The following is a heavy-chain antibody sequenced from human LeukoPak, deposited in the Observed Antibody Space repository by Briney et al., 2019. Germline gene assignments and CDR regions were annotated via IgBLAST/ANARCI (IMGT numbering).Heavy chain of an antibody. CDR3: ATDQAAGRYCSSTSCSNDIA. CDR1: GFTLSSFE. J-gene: IGHJ5*02. Sequence: PGGSLRLSCAASGFTLSSFEMNWVRQAPGKGLEWVSYITSGGTIWYADSVKGRFTISRDDAKNSLYLQMNSLRAEDTAVYYCATDQAAGRYCSSTSCSNDIAWGQGTLVTVSS. V-gene: IGHV3-48*03. CDR2: ITSGGTI. D-gene: IGHD2-2*01.